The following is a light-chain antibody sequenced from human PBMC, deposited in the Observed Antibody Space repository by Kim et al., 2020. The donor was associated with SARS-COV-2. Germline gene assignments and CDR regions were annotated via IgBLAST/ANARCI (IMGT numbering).Light chain of an antibody. V-gene: IGLV3-1*01. J-gene: IGLJ2*01. CDR1: KLGDKY. CDR2: QDS. CDR3: QAWDSSTVV. Sequence: SYELTQPPSVSVSPGQTASITCSGDKLGDKYACWYQQKTGQSPVLVIYQDSKRPSGIPERFSGSNSGNTVTLTISGTQAMDEADYYCQAWDSSTVVFGGG.